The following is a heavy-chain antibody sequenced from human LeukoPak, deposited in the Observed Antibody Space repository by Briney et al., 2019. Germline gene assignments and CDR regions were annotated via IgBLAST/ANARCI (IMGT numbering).Heavy chain of an antibody. D-gene: IGHD3-3*01. Sequence: GASVKVSCKASGYTFTSYDINWVRQATGQGLEWMGWMNPNSGNTGYTQKFQGRVTMTRNTSISTVYMELSSLRSEDTAVYYCARDTLGRFLEWLHPGWFDPWGQGTLVTVSS. V-gene: IGHV1-8*01. J-gene: IGHJ5*02. CDR1: GYTFTSYD. CDR3: ARDTLGRFLEWLHPGWFDP. CDR2: MNPNSGNT.